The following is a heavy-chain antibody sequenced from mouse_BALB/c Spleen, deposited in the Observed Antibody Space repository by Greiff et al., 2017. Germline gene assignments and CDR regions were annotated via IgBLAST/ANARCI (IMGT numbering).Heavy chain of an antibody. J-gene: IGHJ3*01. V-gene: IGHV3-8*02. D-gene: IGHD2-14*01. CDR1: GDSITSGY. CDR3: ARGDYRYSWFAY. Sequence: EVKLQESGPSLVKPSQTLSLTCSVTGDSITSGYWNWIRKFPGNKLEYMGYISYSGSTYYNPSLKSRISITRDTSKNQYYLQLNSVTTEDTATYYCARGDYRYSWFAYWGQGTLVTVSA. CDR2: ISYSGST.